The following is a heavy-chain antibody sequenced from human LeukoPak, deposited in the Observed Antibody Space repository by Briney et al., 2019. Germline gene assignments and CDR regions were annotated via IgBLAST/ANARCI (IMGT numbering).Heavy chain of an antibody. CDR1: GGTFSSYA. CDR2: IIPILGIA. V-gene: IGHV1-69*04. D-gene: IGHD3-10*01. J-gene: IGHJ6*02. Sequence: SVKVSCKASGGTFSSYAIGWVRQAPGQGLEWMGRIIPILGIANYAQKFQGRVTITADKSTSTAYMELSSLRSEDTAVYYCARVVRGVTPNYYYYGMDVWGQGTTVTVSS. CDR3: ARVVRGVTPNYYYYGMDV.